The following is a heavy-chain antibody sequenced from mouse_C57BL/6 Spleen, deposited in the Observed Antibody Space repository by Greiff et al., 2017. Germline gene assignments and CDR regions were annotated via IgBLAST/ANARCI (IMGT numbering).Heavy chain of an antibody. CDR1: GYAFTNYL. CDR2: INPGSGGT. V-gene: IGHV1-54*01. D-gene: IGHD2-10*01. J-gene: IGHJ2*01. Sequence: VQRVASGAELVRPGTSVKVSCKASGYAFTNYLIEWVKQRPGQGLEWIGVINPGSGGTNYNEKFKGKATLTADKSSSTAYMQLSSLTSEDSAVYFCARTYYGNDYWGQGTTLTVSS. CDR3: ARTYYGNDY.